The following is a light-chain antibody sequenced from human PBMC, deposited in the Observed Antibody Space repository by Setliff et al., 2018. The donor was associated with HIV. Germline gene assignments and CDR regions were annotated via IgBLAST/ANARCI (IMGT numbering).Light chain of an antibody. V-gene: IGLV2-23*02. Sequence: ALAQPASVSGSPGQSITISCTGTSSDVGSYNLVSWYQQHPGKAPKLMIYEVSKRPSGVSNRFSGSKSGNTASLTISGLQAEDEADYYCCSYAGSSTSYVFGTGTKVTVL. CDR1: SSDVGSYNL. CDR2: EVS. J-gene: IGLJ1*01. CDR3: CSYAGSSTSYV.